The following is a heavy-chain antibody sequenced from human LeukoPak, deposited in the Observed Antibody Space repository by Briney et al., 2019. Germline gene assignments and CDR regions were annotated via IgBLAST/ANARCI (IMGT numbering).Heavy chain of an antibody. D-gene: IGHD2-2*01. CDR1: GFTFSSYS. CDR2: ISSSSSYI. CDR3: AREVVVVPAARGPGQNYYYYMDV. V-gene: IGHV3-21*01. Sequence: GGSLRLSCAASGFTFSSYSMNWVRQAPGKGLEWVSSISSSSSYIYYADSVKGRFTISRDNAKNSLYLRMNSLRAEDTAVYYCAREVVVVPAARGPGQNYYYYMDVWGKGTTVTVSS. J-gene: IGHJ6*03.